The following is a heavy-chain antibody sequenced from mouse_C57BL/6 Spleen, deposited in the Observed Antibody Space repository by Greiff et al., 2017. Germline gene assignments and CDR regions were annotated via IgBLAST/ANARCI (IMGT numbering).Heavy chain of an antibody. D-gene: IGHD2-4*01. Sequence: QVQLKQSGAELVKPGASVKISCKASGYAFSSYWMNWVKQRPGKGLEWIGQIYPGDGDTNYNGKCKGKATLTADKSSSTAYMQLSSLTSEDSAVYFCARLGLRQDYYAMDYWGQGTSVTVSS. V-gene: IGHV1-80*01. CDR3: ARLGLRQDYYAMDY. J-gene: IGHJ4*01. CDR1: GYAFSSYW. CDR2: IYPGDGDT.